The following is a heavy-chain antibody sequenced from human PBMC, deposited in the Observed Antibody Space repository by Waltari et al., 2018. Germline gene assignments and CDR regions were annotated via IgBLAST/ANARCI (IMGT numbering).Heavy chain of an antibody. CDR3: ARDPAVAGTGFDY. Sequence: EVQLVESGGGLVQPGGSLRLSCAASGFTCSSYWMSWVRRAPGKGLEWVANIKQDGSEKYYVDSVKGRFTISRDNAKNSLYLQMNSLSAEDTAVYYCARDPAVAGTGFDYWGQGTLVTVSS. V-gene: IGHV3-7*01. D-gene: IGHD6-19*01. CDR1: GFTCSSYW. J-gene: IGHJ4*02. CDR2: IKQDGSEK.